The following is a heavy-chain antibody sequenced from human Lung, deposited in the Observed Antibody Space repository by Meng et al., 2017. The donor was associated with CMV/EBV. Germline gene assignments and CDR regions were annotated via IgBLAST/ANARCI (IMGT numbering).Heavy chain of an antibody. CDR3: VRVPGWGGGSWHFDL. Sequence: QVQLVQSGAEVKKTGASVKVSCNASGYTFTTYDLNWVRQATGQGLEWMGWMSPQTGNTGYAQTFEDRITMTRQTSTNTAYMELNNLRSEDSAVYYCVRVPGWGGGSWHFDLWGRGTLVTVSS. D-gene: IGHD6-19*01. CDR2: MSPQTGNT. V-gene: IGHV1-8*01. J-gene: IGHJ2*01. CDR1: GYTFTTYD.